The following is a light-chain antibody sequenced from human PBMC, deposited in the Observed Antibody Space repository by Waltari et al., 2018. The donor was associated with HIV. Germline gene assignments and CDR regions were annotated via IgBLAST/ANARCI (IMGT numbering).Light chain of an antibody. V-gene: IGKV3-20*01. CDR2: GAS. Sequence: DIVLTQSPGTLSLSPGARATLSCRASQSVNSNYLAWYQQKPGQAPRLLIYGASSRATGIPNRFSGSGSGTDFTLTVSRLEPEDSAVYYCQQYGTSPRTFGRGTKVEI. J-gene: IGKJ1*01. CDR3: QQYGTSPRT. CDR1: QSVNSNY.